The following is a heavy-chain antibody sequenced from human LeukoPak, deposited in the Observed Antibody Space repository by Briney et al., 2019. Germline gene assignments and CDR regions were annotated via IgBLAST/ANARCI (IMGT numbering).Heavy chain of an antibody. D-gene: IGHD2-15*01. J-gene: IGHJ4*02. CDR1: GYTFSGYY. Sequence: GALVKVSCKASGYTFSGYYIHWVRQAPGQGLEWMGWTNPKSGGTNYAQKFQGRVTMTRDTSITTAYMELSRLRSDDTAVYYCTRELGCSGGRCYPDYWGQGTLVTVSS. CDR2: TNPKSGGT. V-gene: IGHV1-2*02. CDR3: TRELGCSGGRCYPDY.